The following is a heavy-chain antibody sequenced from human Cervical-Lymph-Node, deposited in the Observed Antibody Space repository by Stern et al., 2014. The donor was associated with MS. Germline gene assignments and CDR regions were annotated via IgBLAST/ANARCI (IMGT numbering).Heavy chain of an antibody. D-gene: IGHD3-3*01. Sequence: EVQLVESGGGVVRPGGSLRIACEASRIKFGDYGMGWVHQVPGKGLEWVSGTNWNGGSIGYADSVRGRFTISRDNAKKSLYLQMNSLRAEDTAVYYCARDRGFLEWTGTLDVWGQGTTVTVSS. CDR2: TNWNGGSI. V-gene: IGHV3-20*04. CDR3: ARDRGFLEWTGTLDV. J-gene: IGHJ6*02. CDR1: RIKFGDYG.